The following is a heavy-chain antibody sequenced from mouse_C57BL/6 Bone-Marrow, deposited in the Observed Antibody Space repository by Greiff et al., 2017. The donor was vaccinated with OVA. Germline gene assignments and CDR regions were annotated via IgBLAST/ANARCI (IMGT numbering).Heavy chain of an antibody. J-gene: IGHJ4*01. CDR3: ARTPLGDYSMDY. D-gene: IGHD4-1*01. V-gene: IGHV5-6*02. Sequence: DVMLVESGGDLVKPGGSLKLSCAASGFTFSSYGMSWVRQTPDKRLEWVATISSGGSYTYYPDSVKGRFTISRDNAKNTLYLQMSRLKSEDTAMYYCARTPLGDYSMDYWGQGTSVTVSS. CDR2: ISSGGSYT. CDR1: GFTFSSYG.